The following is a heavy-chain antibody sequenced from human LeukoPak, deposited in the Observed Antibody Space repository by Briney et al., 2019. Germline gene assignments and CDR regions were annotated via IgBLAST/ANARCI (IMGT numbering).Heavy chain of an antibody. D-gene: IGHD1-14*01. J-gene: IGHJ4*02. CDR1: GFTFSSYW. Sequence: AGGSLRLSCAASGFTFSSYWMSWVRQAPGKGLEWVANIKQDGSEKYYVDSVKGRFTISRDSAKNSLYLQMNSLRAEDTAVYYCARDLPESPGGCSDYWGQGTLVTVSS. CDR2: IKQDGSEK. CDR3: ARDLPESPGGCSDY. V-gene: IGHV3-7*01.